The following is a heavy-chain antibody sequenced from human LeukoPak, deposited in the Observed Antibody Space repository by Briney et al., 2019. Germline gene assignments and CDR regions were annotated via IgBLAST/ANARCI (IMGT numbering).Heavy chain of an antibody. CDR2: ISSSSSYI. J-gene: IGHJ4*02. CDR3: ARAVGNIWFGELLSKELDY. V-gene: IGHV3-21*01. D-gene: IGHD3-10*01. CDR1: GFTFSSYS. Sequence: PGGSLRLSCAASGFTFSSYSMNWVRQAPGKGLEWVSSISSSSSYIYYADSVKGRFTISRDNAKNSLYLQMNSLRAEDTAVYYCARAVGNIWFGELLSKELDYWGQGTLVTVSS.